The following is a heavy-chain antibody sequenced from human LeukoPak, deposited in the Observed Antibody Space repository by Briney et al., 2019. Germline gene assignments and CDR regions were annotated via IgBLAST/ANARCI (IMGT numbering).Heavy chain of an antibody. J-gene: IGHJ6*02. Sequence: GGSLRLSCAASGFTFSSYAMSWIRQAPGKGLEWVSAISGSGGSTYYADSVKGRFTISRDNSKNTLYLQMNSLRAEDTAVYYCAKGTVDHGGNSDYYYGMDVWGQGTTVTVSS. CDR2: ISGSGGST. CDR3: AKGTVDHGGNSDYYYGMDV. CDR1: GFTFSSYA. D-gene: IGHD2-21*02. V-gene: IGHV3-23*01.